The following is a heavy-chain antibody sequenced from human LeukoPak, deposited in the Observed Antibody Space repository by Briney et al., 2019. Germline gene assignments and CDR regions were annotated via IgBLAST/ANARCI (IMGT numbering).Heavy chain of an antibody. CDR1: GGSFSGYY. D-gene: IGHD3-9*01. CDR2: INHSGST. CDR3: AREGYDILTGHHAFDI. Sequence: SETLSLTCTVYGGSFSGYYWSWIRQPPGKGLEWIGEINHSGSTNYNPSLKSRVTISVDTSKNQFSLKLSSVTAADTAVYYCAREGYDILTGHHAFDIWGQGTMATVSS. V-gene: IGHV4-34*01. J-gene: IGHJ3*02.